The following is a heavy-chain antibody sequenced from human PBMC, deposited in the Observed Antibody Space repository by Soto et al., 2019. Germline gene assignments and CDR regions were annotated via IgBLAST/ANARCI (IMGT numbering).Heavy chain of an antibody. CDR3: ARGRDFGDYPWGIDY. Sequence: ASVKVSCKASGYTFTSYGISWVRQAPGQGLEWMGWISAYNGNTNYAQKLQGRVTMTTDTSTSTAYMELRSLRSDDTAVYYCARGRDFGDYPWGIDYWGQGTLVPVSS. CDR2: ISAYNGNT. CDR1: GYTFTSYG. V-gene: IGHV1-18*01. D-gene: IGHD4-17*01. J-gene: IGHJ4*02.